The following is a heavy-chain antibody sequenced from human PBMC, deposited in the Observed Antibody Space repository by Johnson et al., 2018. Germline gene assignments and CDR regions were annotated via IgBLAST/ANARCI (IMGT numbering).Heavy chain of an antibody. V-gene: IGHV1-46*01. J-gene: IGHJ3*02. CDR3: ARDIGYSDGHGAFDI. CDR1: GYTFTSYY. Sequence: QVQLVESGAEVKKPGASVKVSCKASGYTFTSYYMHWVRQAPGQGLEWMGIINPSGGSTSYAQKFQGRVTMTRDTSTSTVYMELSSLGSEDTAVYYCARDIGYSDGHGAFDIWGQGTMVTVSS. D-gene: IGHD5-18*01. CDR2: INPSGGST.